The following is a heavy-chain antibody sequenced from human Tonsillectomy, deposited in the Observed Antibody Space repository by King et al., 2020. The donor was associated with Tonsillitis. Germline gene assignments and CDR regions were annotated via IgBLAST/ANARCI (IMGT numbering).Heavy chain of an antibody. V-gene: IGHV4-34*01. CDR3: ARVLLGGYSYGFRSSYFDL. J-gene: IGHJ2*01. D-gene: IGHD5-18*01. Sequence: VQLQQWGAGLLKPSETLSLTCAVYGGSSSGYYWSWIRQPPGKGLEWIGEINHSGSTNYNASLPSRVTISIDTSKNQFSLKLSSVTAADTAVYYFARVLLGGYSYGFRSSYFDLWGRGTLVTVSS. CDR1: GGSSSGYY. CDR2: INHSGST.